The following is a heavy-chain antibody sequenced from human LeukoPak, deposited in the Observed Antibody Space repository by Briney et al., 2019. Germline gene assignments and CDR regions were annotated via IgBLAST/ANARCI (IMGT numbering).Heavy chain of an antibody. CDR1: GYTFTGYY. V-gene: IGHV1-2*02. CDR3: ARNTRSTLVYDY. CDR2: INPNSGGT. D-gene: IGHD1-14*01. Sequence: GASVKVSCKASGYTFTGYYLHWVRQAPGQGLEWMGWINPNSGGTNYAQKFQGRVTMTSDTSISTAYMELSRLTSDDTAVYYCARNTRSTLVYDYWGQGTLVTVSS. J-gene: IGHJ4*02.